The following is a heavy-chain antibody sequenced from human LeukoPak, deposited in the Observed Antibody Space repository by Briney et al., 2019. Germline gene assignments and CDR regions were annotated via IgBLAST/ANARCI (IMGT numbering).Heavy chain of an antibody. V-gene: IGHV3-30*02. CDR3: AKESHRYCSSTSCYPFDY. Sequence: GGSLRLSCAASGFTFSSYGMHWVRQAPGKGLEWVAFIRYDGSNKYYADSVKGRFTISRDNSKDTLYLQMNSLRAEDTAVYYCAKESHRYCSSTSCYPFDYWGQGTLVTVSS. CDR1: GFTFSSYG. J-gene: IGHJ4*02. D-gene: IGHD2-2*01. CDR2: IRYDGSNK.